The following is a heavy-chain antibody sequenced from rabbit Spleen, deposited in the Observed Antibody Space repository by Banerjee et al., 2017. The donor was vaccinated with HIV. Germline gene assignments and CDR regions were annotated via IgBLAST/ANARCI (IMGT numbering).Heavy chain of an antibody. CDR1: GVSFSSSYY. CDR2: INAATGKP. V-gene: IGHV1S40*01. J-gene: IGHJ6*01. Sequence: QSLEESGGDLVKPGASLTLTCTASGVSFSSSYYMCWVRQAPGKGLEWIACINAATGKPVYATWAKGRFTISRTSSTTVTLRMTSLTAADRAAYFCARDLVGVIGWNFYLWGPGTLVTVS. D-gene: IGHD1-1*01. CDR3: ARDLVGVIGWNFYL.